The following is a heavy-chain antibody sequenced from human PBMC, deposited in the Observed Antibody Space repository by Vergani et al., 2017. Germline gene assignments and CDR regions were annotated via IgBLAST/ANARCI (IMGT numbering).Heavy chain of an antibody. Sequence: QVQLQQWGAGLLKPSETLSLTCAVYGGSFSGYYWSWIRQPPGKGLEWIGEINHSGSTNYNPSLKSRFTISVDTSKNQFSLKLSSVTAADTAVYYCARGRKWPNVRAPFDYWGQGTLVTVSS. CDR2: INHSGST. D-gene: IGHD2-8*01. CDR1: GGSFSGYY. J-gene: IGHJ4*02. CDR3: ARGRKWPNVRAPFDY. V-gene: IGHV4-34*01.